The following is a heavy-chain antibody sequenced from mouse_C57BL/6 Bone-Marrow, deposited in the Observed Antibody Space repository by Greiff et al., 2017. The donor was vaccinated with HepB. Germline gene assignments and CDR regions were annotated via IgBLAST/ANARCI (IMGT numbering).Heavy chain of an antibody. CDR2: IDPENGDT. V-gene: IGHV14-4*01. CDR1: GFNIKDDY. Sequence: EVQLQQSGAELVRPGASVKLSCTASGFNIKDDYMHWVKQRPEQGLEWIGWIDPENGDTEYASKFQGKATITADTSSNTAYLQLSSLTSEDTAVYYCTTDDYAGVAYWGQGTLVTVSA. D-gene: IGHD2-4*01. CDR3: TTDDYAGVAY. J-gene: IGHJ3*01.